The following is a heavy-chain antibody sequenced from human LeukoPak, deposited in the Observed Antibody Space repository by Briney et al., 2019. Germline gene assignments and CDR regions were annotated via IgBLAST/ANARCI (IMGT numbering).Heavy chain of an antibody. CDR2: IGTAGDT. CDR3: ARVQGLDFRWYFDL. V-gene: IGHV3-13*01. Sequence: PGGSLRLSCAASGFTFSSYDMHWVRQATGKGLEWVSAIGTAGDTYYPGSVKGRFTISGENAKNSLYLQMNSLRAGDTAVYYCARVQGLDFRWYFDLWGRGTLVTVSS. CDR1: GFTFSSYD. J-gene: IGHJ2*01.